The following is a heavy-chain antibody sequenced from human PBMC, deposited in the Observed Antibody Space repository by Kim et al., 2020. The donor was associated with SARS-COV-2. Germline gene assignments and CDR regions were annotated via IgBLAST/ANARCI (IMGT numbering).Heavy chain of an antibody. CDR1: GFTFRSYW. V-gene: IGHV3-74*01. Sequence: GGSLRLSCAASGFTFRSYWMHWVRQAPGKGLVWVSRIKSDGSSTSYVDSVKGRFTISRDNAKNTLYLQMNSLRVEDTAVYYCARDRSYGMDVWGQGTTV. CDR2: IKSDGSST. CDR3: ARDRSYGMDV. J-gene: IGHJ6*02.